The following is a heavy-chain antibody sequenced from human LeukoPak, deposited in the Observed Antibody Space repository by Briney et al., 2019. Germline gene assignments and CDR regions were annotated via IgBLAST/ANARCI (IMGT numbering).Heavy chain of an antibody. CDR2: IIPIFGTA. D-gene: IGHD2-15*01. CDR3: ARDPRYCSGGSCYYYYMDV. CDR1: GGTFISYA. Sequence: GSSVKVSCKASGGTFISYAISWVRQAPGQGLEWMGGIIPIFGTANYAQKFQGRVTITTDESTSTAYMELSSLRSEDTAVYYCARDPRYCSGGSCYYYYMDVWGKGTTVTVSS. J-gene: IGHJ6*03. V-gene: IGHV1-69*05.